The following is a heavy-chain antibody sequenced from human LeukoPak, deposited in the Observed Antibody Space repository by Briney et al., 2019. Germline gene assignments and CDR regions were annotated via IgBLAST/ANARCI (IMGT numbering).Heavy chain of an antibody. Sequence: PGGSLRLSCAASGFTFSRYEMNWVRQAPGKGLEWVSYISSSGSTIYYADSVKGRFTISRDNAKNSLYLQMNSLRAEDTAVYYCASGIAAAGPFDYWGQGTLVAVSS. D-gene: IGHD6-13*01. CDR3: ASGIAAAGPFDY. CDR2: ISSSGSTI. CDR1: GFTFSRYE. V-gene: IGHV3-48*03. J-gene: IGHJ4*02.